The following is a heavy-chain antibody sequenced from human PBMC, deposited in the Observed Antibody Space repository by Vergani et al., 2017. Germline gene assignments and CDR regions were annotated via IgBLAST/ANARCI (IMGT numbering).Heavy chain of an antibody. D-gene: IGHD6-13*01. CDR1: GYTFTGYY. CDR3: ARDGSSSWPYYYYYMDV. V-gene: IGHV1-2*02. Sequence: QVQLVQSGAEVKKPGASVKVSCKASGYTFTGYYMHWVRQAPRQGLEWMGWINPNSGGTNYAQKLQGRVTMTRDTSISTAYMELSRLRSDDTAVYYCARDGSSSWPYYYYYMDVWGKGTTVTVSS. J-gene: IGHJ6*03. CDR2: INPNSGGT.